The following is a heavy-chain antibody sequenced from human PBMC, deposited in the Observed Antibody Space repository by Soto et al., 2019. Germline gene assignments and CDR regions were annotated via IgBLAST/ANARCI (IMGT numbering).Heavy chain of an antibody. CDR3: ARDGDCSGGSCYLGYGLDV. D-gene: IGHD2-15*01. V-gene: IGHV4-31*03. Sequence: QVQLQESGPGLVKPSQTLSLTCTVSGGSINSGGYYWSWIRQHPGKGLEWIGKIYYSGATSYNPYLKSRATMTIDTSKNKFSLKMTSVTAADTAVYYCARDGDCSGGSCYLGYGLDVWGRGTTVTVSS. CDR1: GGSINSGGYY. J-gene: IGHJ6*02. CDR2: IYYSGAT.